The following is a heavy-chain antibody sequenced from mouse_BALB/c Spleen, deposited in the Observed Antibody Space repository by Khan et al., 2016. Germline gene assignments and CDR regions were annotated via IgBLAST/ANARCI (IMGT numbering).Heavy chain of an antibody. D-gene: IGHD4-1*01. CDR1: GFSLNTYGIG. CDR3: ARVARWDGDF. V-gene: IGHV8-11*01. Sequence: QVTLKESGPGILQPSQTLSLTCSFSGFSLNTYGIGVGWIRQPSGQGLEWLAHIWWTDNNSYHTALKRRLTISHTTSHNQVFLKIARVDHADTATDYCARVARWDGDFWGQGTRVTVSA. CDR2: IWWTDNN. J-gene: IGHJ3*01.